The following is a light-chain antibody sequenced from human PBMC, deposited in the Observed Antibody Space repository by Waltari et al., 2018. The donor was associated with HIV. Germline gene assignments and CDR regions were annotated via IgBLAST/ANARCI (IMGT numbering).Light chain of an antibody. Sequence: QSVLTQPPSVSAAPGQKVTISCSGSNSTIGNNYVSWYQQLPGTAPKLLIYDQNKRPSGIPDRFSGSKSGTSATLGITGLQTGDEADYYCGSWDSSLSGVVFGGGTKLTVL. J-gene: IGLJ2*01. CDR2: DQN. CDR1: NSTIGNNY. V-gene: IGLV1-51*01. CDR3: GSWDSSLSGVV.